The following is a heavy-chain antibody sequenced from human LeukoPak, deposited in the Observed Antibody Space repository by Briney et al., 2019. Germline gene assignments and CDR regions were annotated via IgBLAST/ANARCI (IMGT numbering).Heavy chain of an antibody. Sequence: PGGSLRLSCAASGFTFSDYYMSWIRQAPGKGLEWVSYISSSGSTIHYTDSVKGRFTISRDNAKNSLYLQMNSLRAEDTAVYYCARDRYSGYDDYWGQGTLVTVSS. CDR2: ISSSGSTI. D-gene: IGHD5-12*01. V-gene: IGHV3-11*01. CDR3: ARDRYSGYDDY. CDR1: GFTFSDYY. J-gene: IGHJ4*02.